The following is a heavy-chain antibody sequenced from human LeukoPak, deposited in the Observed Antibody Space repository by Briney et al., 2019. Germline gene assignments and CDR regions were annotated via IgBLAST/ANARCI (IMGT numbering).Heavy chain of an antibody. Sequence: SETLSLTCAAYGVSFSDHYWSRIRQPPGKGLEWVGETNHGGSTKYNPSLKSRVTISLDTSKNQFSLKLNSVTAADTAVYYCARAYVVRGVIVEIGWGQGTLVTVSS. V-gene: IGHV4-34*01. J-gene: IGHJ4*02. D-gene: IGHD3-10*01. CDR3: ARAYVVRGVIVEIG. CDR2: TNHGGST. CDR1: GVSFSDHY.